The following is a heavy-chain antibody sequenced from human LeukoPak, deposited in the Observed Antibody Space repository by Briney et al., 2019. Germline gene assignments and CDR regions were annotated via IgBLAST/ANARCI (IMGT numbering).Heavy chain of an antibody. Sequence: PAGGSLRLSCAASGFTFRSYAMSWVRQAPGKGLEWVSAIGGSDGSTYYADSVKGRFTISRDNSKNIMYLQMNSLREEDTAVYSCAREASSGYWGQGTLVTVSS. CDR3: AREASSGY. D-gene: IGHD3-10*01. V-gene: IGHV3-23*01. CDR1: GFTFRSYA. J-gene: IGHJ4*02. CDR2: IGGSDGST.